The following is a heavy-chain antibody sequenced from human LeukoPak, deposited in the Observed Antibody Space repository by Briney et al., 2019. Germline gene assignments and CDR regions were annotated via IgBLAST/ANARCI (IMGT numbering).Heavy chain of an antibody. D-gene: IGHD6-19*01. CDR3: ARGGAGWYVSVFDP. CDR2: TYYRTRWYF. CDR1: GDSVSNNGAS. Sequence: SQTLSLTCAISGDSVSNNGASWIWIRQSPSRGLEWLGRTYYRTRWYFDYAVSVRSRATINPDTSKNQLSLQLDSVTPEDTAVYYCARGGAGWYVSVFDPWGQGTLVTVSS. J-gene: IGHJ5*02. V-gene: IGHV6-1*01.